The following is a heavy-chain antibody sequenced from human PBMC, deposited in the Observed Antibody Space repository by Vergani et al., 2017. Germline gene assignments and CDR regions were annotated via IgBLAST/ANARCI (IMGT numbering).Heavy chain of an antibody. CDR1: GGSFSGYY. D-gene: IGHD6-13*01. V-gene: IGHV4-34*01. Sequence: QVQLQQWGAGLLKPSETLSLTCAVYGGSFSGYYWSWIRQPPGKGLEWIGEINHSGSTNYNPSLKSRVTISVDTSKNQLSLKLSSVTAADTAVYYCARGGGVHSSSWFGSAGYFDLWGRGTLVTVSS. J-gene: IGHJ2*01. CDR3: ARGGGVHSSSWFGSAGYFDL. CDR2: INHSGST.